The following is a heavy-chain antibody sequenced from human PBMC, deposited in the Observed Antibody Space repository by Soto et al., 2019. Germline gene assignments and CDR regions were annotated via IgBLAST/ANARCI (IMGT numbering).Heavy chain of an antibody. CDR2: IYHSGST. V-gene: IGHV4-30-2*01. D-gene: IGHD6-13*01. CDR1: GGSISSGGYS. CDR3: ARVTDSSSSYWYCDL. Sequence: QLQLQESGAGLVKPSQTLSLTCGVSGGSISSGGYSWSWIRQPPGKGLEWIGYIYHSGSTYYNPSHKSRVTISVDRSKNQFSLKLSSVTAADTAGYYCARVTDSSSSYWYCDLWGRGTLVTVSS. J-gene: IGHJ2*01.